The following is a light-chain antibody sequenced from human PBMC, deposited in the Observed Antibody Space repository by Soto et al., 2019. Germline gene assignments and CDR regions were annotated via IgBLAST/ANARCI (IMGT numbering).Light chain of an antibody. Sequence: DLQMTQSPSTLSASVGDRVTITCWASQSISSWLAWYQQKPGKAPQILIYDASKLEPGVPSRLSGGGSGTQFTLTISSLQPDDFATYYCQQYDTYPLTFGGGTKVDIK. CDR2: DAS. J-gene: IGKJ4*01. CDR3: QQYDTYPLT. CDR1: QSISSW. V-gene: IGKV1-5*01.